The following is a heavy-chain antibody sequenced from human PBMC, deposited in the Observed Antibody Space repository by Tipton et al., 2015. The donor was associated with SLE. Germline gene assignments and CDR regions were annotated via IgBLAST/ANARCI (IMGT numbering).Heavy chain of an antibody. CDR2: VYSSGRT. Sequence: GLVKPSETLSLTCTVSGGYLSSHYWSWIRQSPGKGLEWIGYVYSSGRTNYNPSLKSRVTISMDKSNYQFSLKLKSVTAADTAVYYCARLEWLLPGESDDVGYYGMDVWGQGTTVTVSS. J-gene: IGHJ6*02. CDR3: ARLEWLLPGESDDVGYYGMDV. D-gene: IGHD3-3*01. V-gene: IGHV4-59*11. CDR1: GGYLSSHY.